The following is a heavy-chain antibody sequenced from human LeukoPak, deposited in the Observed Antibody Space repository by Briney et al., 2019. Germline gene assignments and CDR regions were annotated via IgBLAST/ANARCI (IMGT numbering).Heavy chain of an antibody. Sequence: PGGSLRLSCAASGFTFSGSAMHWVRQASGKGLEWVGRIRSKANSYATAYAASVKGRFTISRDDSKNTAYLQMNSLKTEDTAVYYCTRSTYSSGWDWGQGTLVTVSS. D-gene: IGHD6-19*01. CDR1: GFTFSGSA. CDR2: IRSKANSYAT. CDR3: TRSTYSSGWD. J-gene: IGHJ4*02. V-gene: IGHV3-73*01.